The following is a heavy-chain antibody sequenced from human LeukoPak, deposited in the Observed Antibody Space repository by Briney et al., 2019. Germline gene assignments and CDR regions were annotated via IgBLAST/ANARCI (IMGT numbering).Heavy chain of an antibody. D-gene: IGHD3-3*01. CDR3: VRERNNFWSGHHSIFDS. CDR2: INNDGSST. Sequence: GSLRLSCAASGFIFSDHWMHWVRQAPGKGLVWLSRINNDGSSTIYADSVKGRFTFSRDNAENTLFLEMSSLRVEDTAVYYCVRERNNFWSGHHSIFDSWGQGTLVTVSS. V-gene: IGHV3-74*01. J-gene: IGHJ4*02. CDR1: GFIFSDHW.